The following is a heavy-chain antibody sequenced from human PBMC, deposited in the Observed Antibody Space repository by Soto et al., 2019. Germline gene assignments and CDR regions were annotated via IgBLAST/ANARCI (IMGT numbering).Heavy chain of an antibody. Sequence: ESLTISCKGSGYSFTRYWIGLVRQMPRKGLGWMGIIYPGDSDTRYSPSFQGQVTISADKSISTAYLQWSSLKASDTAMYYCAAIHPQQHYYYYGMDVWGQGTTVTVSS. J-gene: IGHJ6*02. V-gene: IGHV5-51*01. CDR2: IYPGDSDT. CDR1: GYSFTRYW. D-gene: IGHD2-2*01. CDR3: AAIHPQQHYYYYGMDV.